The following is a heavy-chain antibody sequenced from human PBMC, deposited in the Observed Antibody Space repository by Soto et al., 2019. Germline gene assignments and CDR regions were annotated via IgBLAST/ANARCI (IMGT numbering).Heavy chain of an antibody. CDR2: IKPDGSDK. V-gene: IGHV3-7*01. Sequence: GGSLRLSCAASGFTFRNYWMGWVRQTPDKGLEWVANIKPDGSDKYYVDSVKGRFTISRDNAKNSLYLQMNSLRAEDTAVYYCARENYFDYWGQGTLVTVSS. CDR1: GFTFRNYW. J-gene: IGHJ4*02. CDR3: ARENYFDY.